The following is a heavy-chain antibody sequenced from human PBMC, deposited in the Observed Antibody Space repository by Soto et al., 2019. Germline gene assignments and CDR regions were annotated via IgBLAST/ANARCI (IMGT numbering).Heavy chain of an antibody. V-gene: IGHV4-34*01. Sequence: PSETLSLTCAVYGGSFSGYYWSWIRQPPGKGLEWIGEINHSGSTNYNPSLKSRVTISVDTSKNQFSLKLSSVTAADTAVYYCARGDGGYLDYWGQGTLVTVSS. CDR2: INHSGST. J-gene: IGHJ4*02. D-gene: IGHD2-15*01. CDR3: ARGDGGYLDY. CDR1: GGSFSGYY.